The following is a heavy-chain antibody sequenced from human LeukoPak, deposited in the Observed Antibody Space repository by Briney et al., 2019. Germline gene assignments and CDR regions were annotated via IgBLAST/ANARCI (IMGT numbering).Heavy chain of an antibody. Sequence: SETLSLTCTVSGSSIGSSSYYWGWIRQPPGKGLEWIGSIYHSGSTYYDPSLKSRVTISVDTSKNQFSLKLSSVTAADTAVYYCARQVATKGEWAFDIWGQGTMVTASS. D-gene: IGHD5-12*01. V-gene: IGHV4-39*07. CDR2: IYHSGST. CDR1: GSSIGSSSYY. CDR3: ARQVATKGEWAFDI. J-gene: IGHJ3*02.